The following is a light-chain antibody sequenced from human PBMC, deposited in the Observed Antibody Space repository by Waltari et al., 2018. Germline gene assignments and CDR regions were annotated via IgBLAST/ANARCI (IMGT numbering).Light chain of an antibody. Sequence: DIQMTQSPSSLSASVGDKVTITCQASQSISSWLAWFQQKPGKAPKPLIYKASSLERVVPSRFSGRGSGTDFTLTISSLQPEDFATYYCQQYNRAPWTFGQGTNVEIK. CDR3: QQYNRAPWT. CDR2: KAS. J-gene: IGKJ1*01. CDR1: QSISSW. V-gene: IGKV1-5*01.